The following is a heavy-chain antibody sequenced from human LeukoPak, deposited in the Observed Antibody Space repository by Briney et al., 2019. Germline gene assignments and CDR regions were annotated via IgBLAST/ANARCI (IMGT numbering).Heavy chain of an antibody. J-gene: IGHJ3*02. CDR1: GFTFSSYE. D-gene: IGHD3-10*01. Sequence: PGGSLRLSCAASGFTFSSYEMNWVRQAPGKGLEWVSYISSSGSTIYYADSVKGRFTIPRDNSKNTLYLQMNSLRAEDTAVYYCAKDGLLGSEEVGAFDIWGQGTMVTVSS. CDR3: AKDGLLGSEEVGAFDI. CDR2: ISSSGSTI. V-gene: IGHV3-48*03.